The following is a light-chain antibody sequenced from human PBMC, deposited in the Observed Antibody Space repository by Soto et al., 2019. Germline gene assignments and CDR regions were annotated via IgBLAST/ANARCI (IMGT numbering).Light chain of an antibody. CDR1: QSVSSKY. J-gene: IGKJ4*02. Sequence: EIVLTQSPGTLSLSPGERATLSCRASQSVSSKYLAWYQQKPGRAPRVLIYGTSIRASGVPERFSGGGSGTDFTLTITRLEPEDFAVYYCQQYVATPLTFGGGTKVEIK. CDR3: QQYVATPLT. CDR2: GTS. V-gene: IGKV3-20*01.